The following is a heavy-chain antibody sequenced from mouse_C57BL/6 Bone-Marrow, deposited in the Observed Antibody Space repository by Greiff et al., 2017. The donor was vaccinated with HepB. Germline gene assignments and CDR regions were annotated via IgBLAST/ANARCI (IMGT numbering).Heavy chain of an antibody. V-gene: IGHV1-85*01. CDR1: GYTFTSYD. CDR3: ARDGSSSYYAMDY. J-gene: IGHJ4*01. D-gene: IGHD1-1*01. Sequence: VQLVESGPELVKPGASVKLSCKASGYTFTSYDINWVKQRPGQGLEWIGCIYPRDGSTKYNEKFKGKATLTVDTSSSTAYMELHSLTSEDSAVYFCARDGSSSYYAMDYWGQGTSVTVSS. CDR2: IYPRDGST.